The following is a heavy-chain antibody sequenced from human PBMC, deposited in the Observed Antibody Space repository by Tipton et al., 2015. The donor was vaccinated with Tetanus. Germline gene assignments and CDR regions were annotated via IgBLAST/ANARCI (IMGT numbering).Heavy chain of an antibody. CDR1: GYTFTGYY. Sequence: QMQLVQSGAEMKKPGASVKVSCKASGYTFTGYYMYWVRQAPGQGLEWMGWIDPNSGGTVYAQKFQGRVTMTRDTSISTAYMELSSPRSDATAVYYCARDRGDYIYYGMDVWGPGTTVTVS. J-gene: IGHJ6*02. CDR2: IDPNSGGT. CDR3: ARDRGDYIYYGMDV. D-gene: IGHD3-22*01. V-gene: IGHV1-2*02.